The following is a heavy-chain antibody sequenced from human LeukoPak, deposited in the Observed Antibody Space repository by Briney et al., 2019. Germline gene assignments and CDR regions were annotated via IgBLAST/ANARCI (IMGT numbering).Heavy chain of an antibody. V-gene: IGHV3-30*18. Sequence: GRSLRLSCAASGFTFSSYGMHWVRQAPGKGLEWVAVISYDGSNKYYADSVKGRFTISRDNSKNTLYLQMNSLRAEDTAVYYCAKSHYRGFGELFSNFDYWGQRTLVTVSS. D-gene: IGHD3-10*01. CDR1: GFTFSSYG. CDR3: AKSHYRGFGELFSNFDY. CDR2: ISYDGSNK. J-gene: IGHJ4*02.